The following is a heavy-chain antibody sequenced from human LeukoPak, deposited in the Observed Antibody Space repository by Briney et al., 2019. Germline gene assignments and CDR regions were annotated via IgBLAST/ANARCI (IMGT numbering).Heavy chain of an antibody. CDR2: INSDGSST. CDR1: GFTFSSYW. Sequence: PGGSLRLSCAASGFTFSSYWMHWVRQAPGKGLVWVSRINSDGSSTSYADSVKGRFTISRDNAKNTLYLQMNSLRAEDTAVNYCARDLSNYDILTGYYGYDYWGQGTLVTVSS. V-gene: IGHV3-74*01. CDR3: ARDLSNYDILTGYYGYDY. J-gene: IGHJ4*02. D-gene: IGHD3-9*01.